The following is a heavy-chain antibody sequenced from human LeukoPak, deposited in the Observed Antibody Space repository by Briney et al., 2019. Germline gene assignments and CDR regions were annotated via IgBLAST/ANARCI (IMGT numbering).Heavy chain of an antibody. CDR2: ISSSSSYI. CDR1: GFTFSSYS. V-gene: IGHV3-21*01. CDR3: ARDWLDYYDSSGYYPLFDY. D-gene: IGHD3-22*01. Sequence: GGSLRLSCAASGFTFSSYSMNWVRQAPGKGLEWVSSISSSSSYIYYADSVKGRFTISRDNAKNSLYLQMNSLRAEDTAVYYCARDWLDYYDSSGYYPLFDYWGQGTLVTVSS. J-gene: IGHJ4*02.